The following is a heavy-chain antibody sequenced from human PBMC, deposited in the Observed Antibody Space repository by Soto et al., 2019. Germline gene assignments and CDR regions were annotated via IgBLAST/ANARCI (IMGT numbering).Heavy chain of an antibody. CDR1: GFTFSSYA. CDR3: AKQNSQQGSTTTYFDC. J-gene: IGHJ4*02. V-gene: IGHV3-23*01. CDR2: ISGSGDYT. Sequence: GGSLRLSCAASGFTFSSYAMSWVRQAPGKGLKWVSAISGSGDYTYYADSVKGRFTISRDTSKNTLSLQMNSLRAEDTAVYYCAKQNSQQGSTTTYFDCWGQGTLVTVSS. D-gene: IGHD2-2*01.